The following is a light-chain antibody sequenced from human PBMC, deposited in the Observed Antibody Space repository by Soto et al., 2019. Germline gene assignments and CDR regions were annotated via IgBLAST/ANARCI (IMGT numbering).Light chain of an antibody. V-gene: IGKV3-11*01. Sequence: EIVLTQSPATLSVSPGERSILSCRSSQSGSRNLAWYQHKPGQAPRLLIYDASNRATGIPARFSGSGSGTDFTLTISSLEPEDFAVYYCQQRSNWPPITFGQGTLLEI. CDR3: QQRSNWPPIT. CDR1: QSGSRN. CDR2: DAS. J-gene: IGKJ5*01.